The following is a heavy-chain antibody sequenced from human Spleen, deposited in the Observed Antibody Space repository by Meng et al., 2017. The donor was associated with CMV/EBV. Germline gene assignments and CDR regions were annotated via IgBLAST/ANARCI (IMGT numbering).Heavy chain of an antibody. CDR3: ARDQGARPGY. D-gene: IGHD1-26*01. V-gene: IGHV1-69*10. CDR2: IIPILGIA. CDR1: GYTFTGYY. Sequence: SVKVSCKASGYTFTGYYMHWVRQAPGQGLEWMGGIIPILGIANYAQKFQGRVTITADKSTSTAYMELSSLRSEDTAVYYCARDQGARPGYWGQGTLVTVSS. J-gene: IGHJ4*02.